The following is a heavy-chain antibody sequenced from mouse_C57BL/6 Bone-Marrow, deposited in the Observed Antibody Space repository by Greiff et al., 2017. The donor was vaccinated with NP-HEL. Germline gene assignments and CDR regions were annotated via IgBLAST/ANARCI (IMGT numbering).Heavy chain of an antibody. CDR3: ASPYGNEGAWFAY. D-gene: IGHD2-1*01. CDR1: GFTFSDYY. CDR2: ISNGGGST. Sequence: DVMLVESGGGLVQPGGSLKLSCAASGFTFSDYYMYWVRQTPEKRLEWVAYISNGGGSTYYPDTVKGRFTISRDNAKNTLYLQMSRLKSEDTAMYYCASPYGNEGAWFAYWGQGTLVTVSA. V-gene: IGHV5-12*01. J-gene: IGHJ3*01.